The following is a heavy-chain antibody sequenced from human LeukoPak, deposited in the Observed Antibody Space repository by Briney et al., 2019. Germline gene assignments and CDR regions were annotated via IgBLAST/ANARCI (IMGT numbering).Heavy chain of an antibody. CDR2: IKRKTDGGTT. CDR3: TTMGSSWFSFDY. CDR1: GFTFSNAW. Sequence: SGGSLRLSCAASGFTFSNAWMSWVRQAPGKGLEWVGRIKRKTDGGTTDYAAPVKGRFTISRDGSKNTLYLQMNSLKTEDTAVYYCTTMGSSWFSFDYWGQGTLVTVSS. V-gene: IGHV3-15*01. D-gene: IGHD6-13*01. J-gene: IGHJ4*02.